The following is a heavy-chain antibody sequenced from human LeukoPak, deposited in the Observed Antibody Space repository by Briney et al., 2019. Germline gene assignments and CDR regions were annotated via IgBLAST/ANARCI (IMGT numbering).Heavy chain of an antibody. V-gene: IGHV4-59*08. CDR3: ARRGYCSGGTCYCFDY. CDR2: IYYSGST. D-gene: IGHD2-15*01. J-gene: IGHJ4*02. CDR1: GSSISSYY. Sequence: PSETLSLTCTVSGSSISSYYWSWIRQPPGKGPEWIGHIYYSGSTNYNPSLKSRVTISVDTSKNQFSLKLSSVTAADTAVYYCARRGYCSGGTCYCFDYWGQGTLVTVSS.